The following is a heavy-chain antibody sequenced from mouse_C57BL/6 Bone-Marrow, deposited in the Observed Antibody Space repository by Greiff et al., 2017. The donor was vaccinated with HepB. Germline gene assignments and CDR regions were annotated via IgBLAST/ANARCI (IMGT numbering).Heavy chain of an antibody. CDR2: IYPGDGDT. Sequence: VKLMESGPELVKPGASVKISCKASGYAFSSSWMNWVKQRPGKGLEWIGRIYPGDGDTNYNGKFKGKATLTADKSSSTAYMQRSSLTSEDSAVYFCAVYGNYDYWGQGTTLTVSS. J-gene: IGHJ2*01. CDR3: AVYGNYDY. CDR1: GYAFSSSW. V-gene: IGHV1-82*01. D-gene: IGHD2-1*01.